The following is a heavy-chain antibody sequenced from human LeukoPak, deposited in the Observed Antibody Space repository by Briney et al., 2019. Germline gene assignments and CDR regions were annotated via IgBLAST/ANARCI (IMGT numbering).Heavy chain of an antibody. D-gene: IGHD3-3*01. V-gene: IGHV1-8*01. CDR3: ARQGYDFWSGYYPRYYYYYMDV. Sequence: ASVKVSCKASGYTFTSYDINWVRQATGQGLEWMGWMNPNSGNTGYAQKFQGRVTMTRNTSMSTAYMELSSLRSEDTAVYYCARQGYDFWSGYYPRYYYYYMDVWGKGTTVTVSS. CDR2: MNPNSGNT. CDR1: GYTFTSYD. J-gene: IGHJ6*03.